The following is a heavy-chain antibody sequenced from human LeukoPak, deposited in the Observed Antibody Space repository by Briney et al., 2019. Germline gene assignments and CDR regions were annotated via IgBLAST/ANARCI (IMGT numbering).Heavy chain of an antibody. V-gene: IGHV4-4*02. J-gene: IGHJ5*02. CDR1: GGSISTSNW. Sequence: PSGTLSLTCAVSGGSISTSNWWSWVRQSPGKGLEWIGEMFHSGSTRYNPSLKSRVTMSVDNSKNQFTLKLSSVTAADTAVYYCARSYDSEDWFDPWGQGTLVTVSS. CDR3: ARSYDSEDWFDP. CDR2: MFHSGST. D-gene: IGHD3-22*01.